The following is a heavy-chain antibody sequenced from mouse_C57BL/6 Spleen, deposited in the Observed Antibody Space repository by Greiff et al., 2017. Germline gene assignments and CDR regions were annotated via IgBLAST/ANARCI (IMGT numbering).Heavy chain of an antibody. CDR3: ARSGLRRDY. CDR1: GYAFSSSW. V-gene: IGHV1-82*01. CDR2: IYPGDGDT. Sequence: QVQLQQSGPELVKPGASVKISCKASGYAFSSSWMNWVKQRPGKGLEWIGRIYPGDGDTNYNGKFKGKATLTADTSSSTAYMQLSSLTSEDSAVXVCARSGLRRDYWGQGTTLTVSS. J-gene: IGHJ2*01. D-gene: IGHD2-4*01.